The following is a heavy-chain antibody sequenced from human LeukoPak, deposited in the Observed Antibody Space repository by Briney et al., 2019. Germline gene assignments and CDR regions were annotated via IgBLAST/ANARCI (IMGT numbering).Heavy chain of an antibody. Sequence: GGSLRLSCAASGFTFSTYSMNWVRQAPGKGLEWVSSITSSSRYIYYADSVKGRFTISRGNAKNSLYLQMNSLRAEDTAVYYCASDRGTGNWKYYGMDVWGQGTTVTVSS. CDR1: GFTFSTYS. D-gene: IGHD1-1*01. V-gene: IGHV3-21*01. CDR3: ASDRGTGNWKYYGMDV. CDR2: ITSSSRYI. J-gene: IGHJ6*02.